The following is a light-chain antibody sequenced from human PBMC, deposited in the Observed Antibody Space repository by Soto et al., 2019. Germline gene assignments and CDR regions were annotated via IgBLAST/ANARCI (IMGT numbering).Light chain of an antibody. J-gene: IGKJ1*01. V-gene: IGKV1-33*01. CDR1: QEISNY. CDR2: DAS. Sequence: DIQMIQSPSSLSASVGDRVTIICQASQEISNYLNWYQQKPGKAPKLLIYDASNLERAVPSRFIGRGSGTDFTFTSSSLQPEDYCQEYDHLPRTFGRGTKVEIK. CDR3: QEYDHLPRT.